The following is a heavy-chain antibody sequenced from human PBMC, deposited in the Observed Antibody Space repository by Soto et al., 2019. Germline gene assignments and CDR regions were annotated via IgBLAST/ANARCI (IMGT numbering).Heavy chain of an antibody. D-gene: IGHD3-10*01. CDR1: GYTFTNYG. Sequence: QVQVVQSGGEVKKPGASVKVSCKASGYTFTNYGISWVRQAPGQGLEWMGWINVYNGNTKYAQKVQGRVTMTTDTSTSTAYMELRSLRSDDTAVYYCARGVGSGSYYNQYNWFDPWGQGTLVTVSS. CDR2: INVYNGNT. CDR3: ARGVGSGSYYNQYNWFDP. V-gene: IGHV1-18*01. J-gene: IGHJ5*02.